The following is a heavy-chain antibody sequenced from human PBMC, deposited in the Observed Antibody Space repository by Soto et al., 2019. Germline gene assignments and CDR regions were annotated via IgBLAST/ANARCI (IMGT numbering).Heavy chain of an antibody. CDR2: INTDGSST. CDR3: AKIVEDTCGLCY. D-gene: IGHD2-15*01. V-gene: IGHV3-74*01. Sequence: EVQLVESGGGLVQPGGSLRLSCAVSGFTFSSFWMHWVRQAPGEGLVWVSRINTDGSSTSYADSVKGRFTISRDNAKNTLYLKMNSLRVDDTAMYYCAKIVEDTCGLCYWGQGTLGSGSS. CDR1: GFTFSSFW. J-gene: IGHJ4*02.